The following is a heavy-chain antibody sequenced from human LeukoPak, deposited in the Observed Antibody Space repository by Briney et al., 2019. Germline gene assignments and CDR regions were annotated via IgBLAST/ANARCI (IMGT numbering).Heavy chain of an antibody. D-gene: IGHD1-26*01. Sequence: PGGSLRLSCAASGFTFSSYWMSWVRQAPGKGLEWVANIKQDGSEEYYVDSVKGRFTISRDNAKNSLYLQMNSLRAEDTAVYYCARDHDSGSYLDYFDYWGQGALVTVSS. CDR1: GFTFSSYW. J-gene: IGHJ4*02. CDR3: ARDHDSGSYLDYFDY. V-gene: IGHV3-7*01. CDR2: IKQDGSEE.